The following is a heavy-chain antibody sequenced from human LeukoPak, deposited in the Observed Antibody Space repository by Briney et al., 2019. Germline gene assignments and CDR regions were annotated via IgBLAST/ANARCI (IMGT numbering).Heavy chain of an antibody. J-gene: IGHJ6*02. Sequence: SETLSLTCTVSGVSISSSSYYWGWIRQPPGKGLEWIGSIYYSGSTYYNPSLKSRVTISVDTSKNQFSLKLSSVTAADTAVYYCARTSGDGYNSYYYYGMDVWGQGTTVTVSS. CDR2: IYYSGST. V-gene: IGHV4-39*01. CDR3: ARTSGDGYNSYYYYGMDV. D-gene: IGHD5-24*01. CDR1: GVSISSSSYY.